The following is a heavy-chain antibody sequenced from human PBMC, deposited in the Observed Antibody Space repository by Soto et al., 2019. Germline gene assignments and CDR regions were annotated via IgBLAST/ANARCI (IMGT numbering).Heavy chain of an antibody. CDR2: ISSGSSYI. J-gene: IGHJ5*01. CDR3: ARDILSGGAYPDS. V-gene: IGHV3-21*01. CDR1: GFTFSTYT. D-gene: IGHD3-10*01. Sequence: SLILSCAASGFTFSTYTMNWVRQAPGKGLEWISSISSGSSYIYYAGSVKGRFTISRDNAKNSLFLQMNSLRADDTAVYYCARDILSGGAYPDSWGQGTKVTVSS.